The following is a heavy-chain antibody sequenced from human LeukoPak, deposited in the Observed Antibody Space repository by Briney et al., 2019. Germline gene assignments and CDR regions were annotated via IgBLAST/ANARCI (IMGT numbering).Heavy chain of an antibody. CDR1: GFTFNIYA. V-gene: IGHV3-23*01. Sequence: GGSLRLSCVASGFTFNIYAMTWVRQAPGKGLEWVSAIRGSGDSTYYADPVKGRFTISRDNSKNTVYLQMNSLRAEDTAVYYCARGQQLLGEGVDYWGQGTLVTVSS. CDR3: ARGQQLLGEGVDY. J-gene: IGHJ4*02. D-gene: IGHD2-2*01. CDR2: IRGSGDST.